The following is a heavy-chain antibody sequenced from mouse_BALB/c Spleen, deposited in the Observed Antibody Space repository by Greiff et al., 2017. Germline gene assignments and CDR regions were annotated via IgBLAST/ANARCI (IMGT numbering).Heavy chain of an antibody. D-gene: IGHD2-1*01. Sequence: EVQRVESGGGLVKLGGSLKLSCAASGFTFSSYYMSWVRQTPEKRLELVAAINSNGGSTYYPDTVKGRFTISRDNAKNTLYLQMSSLKSEDTALYYCARRGYGNYAFDYWGQGTTLTVSS. V-gene: IGHV5-6-2*01. CDR2: INSNGGST. CDR1: GFTFSSYY. CDR3: ARRGYGNYAFDY. J-gene: IGHJ2*01.